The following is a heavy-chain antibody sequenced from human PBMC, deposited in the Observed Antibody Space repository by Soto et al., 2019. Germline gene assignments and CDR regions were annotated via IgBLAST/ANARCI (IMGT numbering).Heavy chain of an antibody. V-gene: IGHV4-31*03. CDR1: RGSVSSGGYF. CDR3: VRAADYSFYFDY. J-gene: IGHJ4*02. D-gene: IGHD2-15*01. CDR2: ISYSGTT. Sequence: QVQLQESGPGLVEPSQTLSLTCTVSRGSVSSGGYFWSWIRQHPGKGLEWVGYISYSGTTYYSPSLKSRVPISVDTSKNQFSLQLSSVTAADTAVYFCVRAADYSFYFDYWGQGTLVTVSS.